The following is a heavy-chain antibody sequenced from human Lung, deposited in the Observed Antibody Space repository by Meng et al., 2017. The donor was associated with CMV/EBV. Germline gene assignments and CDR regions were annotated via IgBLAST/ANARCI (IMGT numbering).Heavy chain of an antibody. J-gene: IGHJ4*02. CDR2: VHYTGDT. CDR3: ARGRGYGLDYFDY. D-gene: IGHD5-18*01. CDR1: GVSISNHY. Sequence: LXCTVSGVSISNHYWSWIRQPPGKGLEWIRYVHYTGDTNYKPSLKSRLTTSVDTSKSQFSLKLSPVAAADSAVCFWARGRGYGLDYFDYWGQGPLVTVSS. V-gene: IGHV4-59*11.